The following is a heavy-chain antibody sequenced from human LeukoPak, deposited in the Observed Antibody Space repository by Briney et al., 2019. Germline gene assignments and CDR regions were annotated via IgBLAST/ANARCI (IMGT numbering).Heavy chain of an antibody. CDR1: GGSISSSSYY. CDR3: ARHEEDIVVVVAAPFDY. Sequence: SETLSLTCTVSGGSISSSSYYWGWIRQPPGKGLEWIGSIYYSGSTYYNPSLKSRVTISVDTSKNQFSLKLSSVTAADTAVYYCARHEEDIVVVVAAPFDYWGQGTLVTVSS. CDR2: IYYSGST. D-gene: IGHD2-15*01. J-gene: IGHJ4*02. V-gene: IGHV4-39*01.